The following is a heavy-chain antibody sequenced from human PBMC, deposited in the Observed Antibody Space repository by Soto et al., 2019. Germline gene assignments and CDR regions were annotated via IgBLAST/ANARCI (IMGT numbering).Heavy chain of an antibody. V-gene: IGHV4-4*07. CDR2: TYITGDS. CDR1: GGSITGYY. Sequence: ASETLSLTCAVSGGSITGYYWSWIRQPAGKGLEWIGRTYITGDSNYSPSLKSRVTMSLDTSRNQFSLKLRSATAADTAVYYCARDMRVFGGMDVWGRGTTVTVS. CDR3: ARDMRVFGGMDV. J-gene: IGHJ6*02. D-gene: IGHD3-3*01.